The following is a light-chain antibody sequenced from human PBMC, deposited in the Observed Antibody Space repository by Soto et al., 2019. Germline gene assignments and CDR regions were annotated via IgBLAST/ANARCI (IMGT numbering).Light chain of an antibody. CDR2: DAS. CDR1: QSVSSN. V-gene: IGKV3-15*01. J-gene: IGKJ1*01. Sequence: EIVMTQSPATLSVSPGVRATLSCRVSQSVSSNLAWYQQKPGQAPRLLIYDASTRATGIPARFSGSGSGTEFTLTISSLQSEDFAVYYCQQYNNWPWTFGQGTKVEIK. CDR3: QQYNNWPWT.